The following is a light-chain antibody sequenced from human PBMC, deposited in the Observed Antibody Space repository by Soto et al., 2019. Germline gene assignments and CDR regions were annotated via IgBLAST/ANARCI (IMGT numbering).Light chain of an antibody. CDR1: SSDIGAFDY. CDR2: EVT. V-gene: IGLV2-8*01. CDR3: SSYAGNNNLL. J-gene: IGLJ2*01. Sequence: QSALTQPPSASGSPGQSVTISCTGTSSDIGAFDYVSWYQQHPGRAPKLMIYEVTKRPSGVPDRFSGSKSGNTASLTVSGLQAEDEADYYCSSYAGNNNLLFGGGTKLTVL.